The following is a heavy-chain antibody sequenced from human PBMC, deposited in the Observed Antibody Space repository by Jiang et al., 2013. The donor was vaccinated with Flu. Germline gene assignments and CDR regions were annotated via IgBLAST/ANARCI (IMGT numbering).Heavy chain of an antibody. CDR1: GGSIGSGGHY. CDR2: IYSGVRP. D-gene: IGHD1-1*01. CDR3: SRGNMTTLGFDI. J-gene: IGHJ3*02. V-gene: IGHV4-31*03. Sequence: GPGLVKPSQTLSLTCTVSGGSIGSGGHYWSWIRQHPGKGLEWIGYIYSGVRPHYSPSLSSRISISGDMSKNQFSLKLSSVTAADTAVYYCSRGNMTTLGFDIWGQGTMVTVSS.